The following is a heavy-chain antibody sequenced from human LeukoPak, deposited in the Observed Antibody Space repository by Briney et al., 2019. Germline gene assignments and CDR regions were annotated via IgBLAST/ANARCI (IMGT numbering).Heavy chain of an antibody. CDR3: ARGSVGSYYYYYGMDV. Sequence: SVKVSCKATGGTFSSYAISWVRQAPGQGLEWMGGIIPIFGTANYAQKFQGRVTITADESTSTAYMELSSLGSEDTAVYYCARGSVGSYYYYYGMDVWGQGTTVTVSS. D-gene: IGHD1-26*01. J-gene: IGHJ6*02. V-gene: IGHV1-69*13. CDR2: IIPIFGTA. CDR1: GGTFSSYA.